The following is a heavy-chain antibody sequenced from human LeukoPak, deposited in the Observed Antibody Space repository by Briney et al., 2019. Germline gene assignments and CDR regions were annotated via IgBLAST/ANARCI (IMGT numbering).Heavy chain of an antibody. CDR3: ARDSGRDKLYSSSWYYFDY. V-gene: IGHV3-7*01. D-gene: IGHD6-13*01. J-gene: IGHJ4*02. Sequence: GGSLRLSCVAPGFTFSSDWMSWVCQAPGKGLGWVANIKQDGGVIYSVDSVKGRFTLSRDNTKNSKYLQMNSLRAEDTTVYYCARDSGRDKLYSSSWYYFDYWGQGTLVTVSS. CDR1: GFTFSSDW. CDR2: IKQDGGVI.